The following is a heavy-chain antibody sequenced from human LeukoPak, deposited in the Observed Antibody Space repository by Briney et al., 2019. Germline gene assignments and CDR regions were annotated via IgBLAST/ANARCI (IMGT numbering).Heavy chain of an antibody. V-gene: IGHV3-53*01. CDR3: ARDQIVGATLSDY. CDR2: IYSGGST. D-gene: IGHD1-26*01. J-gene: IGHJ4*02. CDR1: GFTVSSNY. Sequence: PGGSLRLSCAASGFTVSSNYMSWVRQAPGKGLEGVSVIYSGGSTYYADSVKGRFTISRDNSKNTLYLQMNSLRAEDTAVYYCARDQIVGATLSDYWGQGTLVTVSS.